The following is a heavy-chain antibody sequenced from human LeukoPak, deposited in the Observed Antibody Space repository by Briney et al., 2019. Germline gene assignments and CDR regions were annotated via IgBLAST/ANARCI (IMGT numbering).Heavy chain of an antibody. D-gene: IGHD6-19*01. CDR3: ATDYPSSGHNLNYFDY. CDR1: GYTLTELS. V-gene: IGHV1-24*01. CDR2: FDPEDGET. Sequence: ASVKVSCKVSGYTLTELSMHWVRQAPGKGLEWMGGFDPEDGETIYAQKSQGRVTMTEDTSTDTAYMELSSLRSEDTAVYYCATDYPSSGHNLNYFDYWGQGTLVTVSS. J-gene: IGHJ4*02.